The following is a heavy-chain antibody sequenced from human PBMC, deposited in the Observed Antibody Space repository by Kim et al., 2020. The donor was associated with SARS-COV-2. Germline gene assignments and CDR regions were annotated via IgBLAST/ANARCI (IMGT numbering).Heavy chain of an antibody. CDR3: ARTSAVAGTKPFDY. V-gene: IGHV4-59*08. CDR2: IYYSGST. CDR1: GGSISSYY. Sequence: SETLSLTCTVSGGSISSYYWSWIRQPPGKGLEWIGYIYYSGSTNYNPSLKSRVTISVDTSKNQFSLKLSSVTAADTAVYYCARTSAVAGTKPFDYWGQGT. D-gene: IGHD6-19*01. J-gene: IGHJ4*02.